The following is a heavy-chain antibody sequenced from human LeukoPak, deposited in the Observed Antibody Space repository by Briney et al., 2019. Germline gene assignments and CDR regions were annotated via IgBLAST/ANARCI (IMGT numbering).Heavy chain of an antibody. V-gene: IGHV3-48*04. CDR3: AREGSSSPDAFDI. J-gene: IGHJ3*02. CDR1: GFTFSSYS. CDR2: ISSSSSTI. D-gene: IGHD6-13*01. Sequence: GGSLRLSCAASGFTFSSYSMNWVRQAPGKGLEWVSYISSSSSTIYYADSVKGRFTISRDNAKNSQYLQMNSLRAEDTAVYYCAREGSSSPDAFDIWGQGTMVTVSS.